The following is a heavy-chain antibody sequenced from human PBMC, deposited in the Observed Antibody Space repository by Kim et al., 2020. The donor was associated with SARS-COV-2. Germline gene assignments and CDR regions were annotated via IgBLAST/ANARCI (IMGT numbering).Heavy chain of an antibody. CDR1: GFTFSSYA. CDR3: AREEVQSNAFDI. V-gene: IGHV3-30*04. Sequence: GGSLRLSCAASGFTFSSYAMHWVRQAPGKGLEWVAVISYDGSNKYYADSVKGRFTISRDNSKNTLYLQMNSLRAEDTAVYYCAREEVQSNAFDIWGQGT. D-gene: IGHD1-1*01. J-gene: IGHJ3*02. CDR2: ISYDGSNK.